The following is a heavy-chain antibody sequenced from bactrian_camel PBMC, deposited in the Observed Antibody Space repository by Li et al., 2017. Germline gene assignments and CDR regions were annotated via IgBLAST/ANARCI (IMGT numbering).Heavy chain of an antibody. CDR3: VTSISGTWAGPNR. V-gene: IGHV3-1*01. CDR1: GFTFDDYA. D-gene: IGHD1*01. Sequence: VQLVESGGGLVQPGGSLRLSCATSGFTFDDYAMGWIRQSPGKAPEWVAAISWDGYITYHADAVKGRFTCSRNNARNTVYLQMNNLRPEDTAMYYCVTSISGTWAGPNRWGRGTQVTVS. J-gene: IGHJ4*01. CDR2: ISWDGYIT.